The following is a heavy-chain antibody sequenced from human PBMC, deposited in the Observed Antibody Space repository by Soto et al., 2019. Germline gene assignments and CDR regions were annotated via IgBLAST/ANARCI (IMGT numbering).Heavy chain of an antibody. CDR2: IYYSGST. Sequence: QLQLQESGPGLVKPSETLSLTCTVSGGSISSSSYYWGWIRQPPGKGLEWIGSIYYSGSTYYNPSLKSRVTISVDTSKNQFSLKLSSVTAADTAVYYCARFMITFGGVIVRIDYWGQGTLVTVSS. J-gene: IGHJ4*02. D-gene: IGHD3-16*02. V-gene: IGHV4-39*01. CDR3: ARFMITFGGVIVRIDY. CDR1: GGSISSSSYY.